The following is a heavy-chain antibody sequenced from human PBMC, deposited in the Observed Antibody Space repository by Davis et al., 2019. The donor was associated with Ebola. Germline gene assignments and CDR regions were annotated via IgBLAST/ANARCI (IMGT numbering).Heavy chain of an antibody. J-gene: IGHJ4*02. CDR1: SGTFCTYD. CDR2: IIPMFGTA. D-gene: IGHD1-26*01. V-gene: IGHV1-69*06. Sequence: AASVQVSCKASSGTFCTYDINWLRQAPGQVLQWMGGIIPMFGTATYAQKFQGRVTITADKSTSTAYMEMSGLRSEDTAVYYCARDLGRYDDHWGQGTLVTVSS. CDR3: ARDLGRYDDH.